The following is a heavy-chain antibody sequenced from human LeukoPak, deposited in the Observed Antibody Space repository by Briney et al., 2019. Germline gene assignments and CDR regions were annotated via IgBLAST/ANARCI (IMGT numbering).Heavy chain of an antibody. CDR3: ARGTTSYYYYGMDV. CDR1: GGSIRNGNYY. D-gene: IGHD4-17*01. CDR2: IYYSGST. J-gene: IGHJ6*02. Sequence: SETLSLTCTVSGGSIRNGNYYWSWIRQPPGKGLEWIGYIYYSGSTNYNPSLKSRVTISVDTSKNQFSLKLSSVTAADTAVYYCARGTTSYYYYGMDVWGQGTTVTVSS. V-gene: IGHV4-61*01.